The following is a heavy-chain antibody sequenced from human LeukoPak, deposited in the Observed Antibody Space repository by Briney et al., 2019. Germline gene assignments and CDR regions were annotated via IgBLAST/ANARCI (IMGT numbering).Heavy chain of an antibody. CDR3: AKSPADYVTGPKYFQH. Sequence: GGSLRLSCAASGFTFSSYGMHWVRQAPGKGLEWVAVISYDGSNKYYADSVKGRFTISRDNSKNTLYLQMNSLRAEDTAVYYCAKSPADYVTGPKYFQHWGQGTLVTVSS. V-gene: IGHV3-30*18. CDR2: ISYDGSNK. J-gene: IGHJ1*01. CDR1: GFTFSSYG. D-gene: IGHD1-7*01.